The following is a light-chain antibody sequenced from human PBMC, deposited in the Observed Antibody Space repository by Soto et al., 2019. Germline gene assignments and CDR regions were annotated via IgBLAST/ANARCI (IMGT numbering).Light chain of an antibody. J-gene: IGLJ1*01. CDR2: EGT. CDR1: SSDVGSSNL. CDR3: CSFARGSTSYV. V-gene: IGLV2-23*01. Sequence: QSALTQPASVSGSPGQSIAISCTGTSSDVGSSNLLSWYQHHPGKAPKLIIYEGTRRPSGVSGRFSGSMSGNTASLTISGLPAEDEAEYYCCSFARGSTSYVFGTGTKLTVL.